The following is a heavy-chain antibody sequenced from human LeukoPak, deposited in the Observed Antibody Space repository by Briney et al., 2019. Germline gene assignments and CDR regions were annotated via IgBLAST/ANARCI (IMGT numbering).Heavy chain of an antibody. CDR2: INHSGST. V-gene: IGHV4-34*01. CDR1: GGPFSGYY. CDR3: ARGARSDY. Sequence: SETLSLTCAVYGGPFSGYYWSWIRQLPGKGLEWIGEINHSGSTNYNPSLKSRVTISVDTSKNQFSLKLSSVTAADTAVYYCARGARSDYWGQGTLVTVSS. J-gene: IGHJ4*02.